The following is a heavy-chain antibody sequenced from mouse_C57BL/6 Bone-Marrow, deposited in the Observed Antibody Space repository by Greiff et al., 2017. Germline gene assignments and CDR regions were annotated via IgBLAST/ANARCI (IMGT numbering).Heavy chain of an antibody. CDR3: ARTGYGSSCDWYFED. J-gene: IGHJ1*03. CDR1: GYTFTSYW. CDR2: IDPNSGGT. D-gene: IGHD1-1*01. Sequence: VQLQQPGAELVKPGASVKLSCKASGYTFTSYWLHWVKQRPGRGLEWIGRIDPNSGGTKYNEKFKSKATLTVDKPSSTAYMQLSSLTSEDSAVYYYARTGYGSSCDWYFEDWGTGTTVTVSS. V-gene: IGHV1-72*01.